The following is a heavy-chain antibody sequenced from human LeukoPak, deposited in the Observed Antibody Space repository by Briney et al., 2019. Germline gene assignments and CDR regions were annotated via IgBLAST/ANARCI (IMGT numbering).Heavy chain of an antibody. D-gene: IGHD3-22*01. Sequence: SETLSLTCTVSGGSISSYYWSWIRQPAGKGLEWIGRIYTSGSTNYNPSLESRVTMSVDTSKNQFSLKLSSVTAADTAVYYCAREYRWYYDSSGYWYFDYWGQGTLVTVSS. CDR2: IYTSGST. CDR3: AREYRWYYDSSGYWYFDY. J-gene: IGHJ4*02. V-gene: IGHV4-4*07. CDR1: GGSISSYY.